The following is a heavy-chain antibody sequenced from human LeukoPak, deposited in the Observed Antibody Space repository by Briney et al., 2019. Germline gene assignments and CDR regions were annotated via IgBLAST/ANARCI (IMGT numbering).Heavy chain of an antibody. CDR2: TNHSGST. CDR1: GGSFSGYY. J-gene: IGHJ4*02. D-gene: IGHD6-13*01. CDR3: ARGRLRAALDY. V-gene: IGHV4-34*01. Sequence: PSETLSLTCAVYGGSFSGYYWSWIRQPPGKGLEWIGETNHSGSTNYNPSLKSRVTISVDTSKNQFSLKLSSVTAADTAVYYCARGRLRAALDYWGQGTLVTVSS.